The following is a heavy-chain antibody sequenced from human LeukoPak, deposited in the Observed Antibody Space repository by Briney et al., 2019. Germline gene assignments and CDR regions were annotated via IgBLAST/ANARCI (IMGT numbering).Heavy chain of an antibody. CDR3: ARGHYDILTGYYGYYYYYYMDV. Sequence: GGSLRLSCAASGFTFNNYNMNWVRQAPGKGLEWVSSITSSSTYIYYADSVKGRFTISRDNAKNSLYLQMNSLRAEDTAVYYCARGHYDILTGYYGYYYYYYMDVWGKGTTVTISS. V-gene: IGHV3-21*01. CDR1: GFTFNNYN. J-gene: IGHJ6*03. CDR2: ITSSSTYI. D-gene: IGHD3-9*01.